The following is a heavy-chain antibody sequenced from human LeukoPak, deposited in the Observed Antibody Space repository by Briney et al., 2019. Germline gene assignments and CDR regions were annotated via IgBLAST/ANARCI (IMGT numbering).Heavy chain of an antibody. V-gene: IGHV3-7*01. Sequence: GGSLRLSCAASGFTFSSYWMSWVRQAPGKGLEWVANIKQDGSEKYYVDSVKGRFTISRDNAKNSLHLQMNSLRAEDTAVYYCARGSYYYDSSGYYYFDYWGQGTLVTVSS. CDR3: ARGSYYYDSSGYYYFDY. D-gene: IGHD3-22*01. CDR1: GFTFSSYW. J-gene: IGHJ4*02. CDR2: IKQDGSEK.